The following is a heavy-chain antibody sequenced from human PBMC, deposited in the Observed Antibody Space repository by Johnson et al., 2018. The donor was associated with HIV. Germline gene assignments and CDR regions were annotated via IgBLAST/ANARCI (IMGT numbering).Heavy chain of an antibody. D-gene: IGHD4-17*01. CDR1: GFTFSSYD. CDR3: ARPRTTVTQVDAFDI. J-gene: IGHJ3*02. V-gene: IGHV3-30*03. Sequence: QEQLVESGGGVVQPGKSLRLSCAASGFTFSSYDMHWVRQATGKGLEWVAVISYDGSSKYYADSVKGRFTISRDNSKSTLYLQMNSLRGEDTALYYCARPRTTVTQVDAFDIWGQGTMVTVSS. CDR2: ISYDGSSK.